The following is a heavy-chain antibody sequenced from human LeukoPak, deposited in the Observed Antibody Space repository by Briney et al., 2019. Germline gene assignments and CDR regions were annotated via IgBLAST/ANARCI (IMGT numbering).Heavy chain of an antibody. CDR1: GYTFTDYY. CDR3: ARDIGGNYGSHDAFDI. V-gene: IGHV1-2*02. J-gene: IGHJ3*02. Sequence: ASVKVSCKASGYTFTDYYMNWVRQAPGQGLEWMGWINPNSGGTNYAQKFQGRVTMTRDTSLSTAYMELNSLRSDDTAMYYCARDIGGNYGSHDAFDIWGQGTMVTVSS. D-gene: IGHD4-17*01. CDR2: INPNSGGT.